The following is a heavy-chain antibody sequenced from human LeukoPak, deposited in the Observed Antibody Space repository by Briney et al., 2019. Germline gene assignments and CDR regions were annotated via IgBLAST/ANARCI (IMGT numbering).Heavy chain of an antibody. D-gene: IGHD3-22*01. Sequence: ASVKVSCKASGYTFTGYYMHWVRQAPGQGLEGMGWINPNSGGTNYAQKFQGRGTMTRDTSISTAYMELSRLSSADTALSYRARIDSSGYSPSSWGQGPLVTVSS. J-gene: IGHJ1*01. V-gene: IGHV1-2*02. CDR1: GYTFTGYY. CDR2: INPNSGGT. CDR3: ARIDSSGYSPSS.